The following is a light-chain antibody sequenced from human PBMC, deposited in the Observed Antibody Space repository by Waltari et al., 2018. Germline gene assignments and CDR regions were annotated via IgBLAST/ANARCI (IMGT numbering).Light chain of an antibody. Sequence: QSALTQPASVSGSPGQSITISCTGTNSDIGSYNFLSWYQQHPNKVPKLVLYEVSNRPSGVSNSFSGSKSGNTASLTISGLQAEDEAEYYCSSYTKSTTQVFGTGTKVTVL. V-gene: IGLV2-14*01. CDR3: SSYTKSTTQV. CDR1: NSDIGSYNF. J-gene: IGLJ1*01. CDR2: EVS.